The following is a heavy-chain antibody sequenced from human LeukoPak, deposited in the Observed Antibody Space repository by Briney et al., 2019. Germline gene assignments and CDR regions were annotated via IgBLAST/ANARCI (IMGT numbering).Heavy chain of an antibody. J-gene: IGHJ4*02. CDR2: INSDGSST. CDR3: ARESERYGSGSYYSLFDY. D-gene: IGHD3-10*01. V-gene: IGHV3-74*01. CDR1: GFNFSSYW. Sequence: GGSLRLSCAASGFNFSSYWTHWVRQAPGKGLVWVSRINSDGSSTSYADSVKGRFTISRDNAKNTLYLQMNSLRAEDTAVYYCARESERYGSGSYYSLFDYWGQGTLVTVSS.